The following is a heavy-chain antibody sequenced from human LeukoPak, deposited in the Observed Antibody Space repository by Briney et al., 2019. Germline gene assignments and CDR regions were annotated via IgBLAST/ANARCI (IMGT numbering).Heavy chain of an antibody. CDR3: AREDGSGFDY. D-gene: IGHD6-19*01. Sequence: SVKVSCQASGGTFSSYAISWVRQAPGQGLEWMGGIIPIFGTANHAQKFQGRVTITTDESTSTAYMELSSLRSEDTAVYYCAREDGSGFDYWGQGTLVTVSS. CDR2: IIPIFGTA. J-gene: IGHJ4*02. CDR1: GGTFSSYA. V-gene: IGHV1-69*05.